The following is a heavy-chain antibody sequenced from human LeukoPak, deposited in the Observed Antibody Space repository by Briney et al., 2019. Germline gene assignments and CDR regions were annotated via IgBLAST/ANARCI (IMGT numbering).Heavy chain of an antibody. CDR1: GFTLSSYA. V-gene: IGHV3-23*01. CDR3: AKDLRGGGIVGATFDY. D-gene: IGHD1-26*01. Sequence: GGSLRLSCAASGFTLSSYAMSWVRQAPGKGLEWVSAISGSGGSTYYADSVKGRFTISRDNSKNTLYLQMNSLRAEDTAVYYCAKDLRGGGIVGATFDYWGQGTLVTVSS. J-gene: IGHJ4*02. CDR2: ISGSGGST.